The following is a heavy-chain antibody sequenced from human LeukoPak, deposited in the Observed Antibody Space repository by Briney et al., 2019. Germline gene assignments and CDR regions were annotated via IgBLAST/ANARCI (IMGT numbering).Heavy chain of an antibody. Sequence: GASVKVSCKASGYTSTGSYMHWVRQAPGQGLEWMGWINPNSGGTNYAQKFQGRVTMTRDTSISTAYMELSRLKSDDTAVYYCARARVGEVFDYWGQGTLVTVSS. CDR1: GYTSTGSY. CDR2: INPNSGGT. CDR3: ARARVGEVFDY. V-gene: IGHV1-2*02. J-gene: IGHJ4*02. D-gene: IGHD4-17*01.